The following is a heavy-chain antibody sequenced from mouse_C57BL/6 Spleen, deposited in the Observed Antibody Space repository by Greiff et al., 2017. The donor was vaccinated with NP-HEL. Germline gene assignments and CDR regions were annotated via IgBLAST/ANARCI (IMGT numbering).Heavy chain of an antibody. J-gene: IGHJ4*01. CDR3: ARVDGYYRDAMDY. V-gene: IGHV1-64*01. CDR2: IHPNSGST. D-gene: IGHD2-3*01. Sequence: QVQLQQPGAELVKPGASVKLSCKASGYTFTSYWMHWVKQRPGQGLEWIGMIHPNSGSTNYNEKFKSKATLTVDKSSSTAYMQLSSLTSEDAAVYYWARVDGYYRDAMDYWGQGTSVTVSS. CDR1: GYTFTSYW.